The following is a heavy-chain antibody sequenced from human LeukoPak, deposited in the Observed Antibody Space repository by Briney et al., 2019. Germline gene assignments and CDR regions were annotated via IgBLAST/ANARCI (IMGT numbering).Heavy chain of an antibody. CDR3: ARGSVAAAGTS. Sequence: SETLSLTCAVYGGSFSGYYWSWIRQPPGKGLEWIGEINHRGSTNYNPSLKSRVTISVDTSKNQFSLKLSSVTAADTAVYYCARGSVAAAGTSWGQGTLVTVSS. CDR1: GGSFSGYY. CDR2: INHRGST. D-gene: IGHD6-13*01. V-gene: IGHV4-34*01. J-gene: IGHJ5*02.